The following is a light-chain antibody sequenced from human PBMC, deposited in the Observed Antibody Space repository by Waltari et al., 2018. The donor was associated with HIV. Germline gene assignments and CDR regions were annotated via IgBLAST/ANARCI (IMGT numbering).Light chain of an antibody. V-gene: IGLV2-14*03. J-gene: IGLJ2*01. CDR1: TINYNS. CDR2: EGT. Sequence: QSALTQPASVSGSPGQSVTISCTGPTINYNSVSWYQQHPAKAPKLIIFEGTYRPSGVSNRFSGSKSGNTASLTISGLQDEDEAHYYCSSYTASGSVIFGGGTNLTVL. CDR3: SSYTASGSVI.